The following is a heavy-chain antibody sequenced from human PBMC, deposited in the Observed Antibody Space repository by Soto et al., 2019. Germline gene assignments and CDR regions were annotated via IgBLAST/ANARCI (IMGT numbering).Heavy chain of an antibody. Sequence: SETLSLTCAVYGGSFSGYYWSWIRQPPGKGLEWIGEINHSGSTNYNPSLKSRVTISVDTSKNQFSLKLSSVTAADTAVYYCARDPAMRHSYGYYFDYWGQGTLVTVS. CDR1: GGSFSGYY. CDR2: INHSGST. V-gene: IGHV4-34*01. D-gene: IGHD5-18*01. CDR3: ARDPAMRHSYGYYFDY. J-gene: IGHJ4*02.